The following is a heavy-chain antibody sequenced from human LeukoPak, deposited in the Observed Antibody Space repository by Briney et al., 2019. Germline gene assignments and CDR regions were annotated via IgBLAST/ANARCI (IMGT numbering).Heavy chain of an antibody. V-gene: IGHV1-2*02. Sequence: GASVKVSCKASGYTFNGYYMHWVRQAPGQGLEWMGWINPNSGGTSYAQKFQGRVTMTTGTSISTAYMEVSRRESDDTAVYYCAKPLWYQLLQGYYGLDVWGQGTTVTVSS. CDR2: INPNSGGT. CDR1: GYTFNGYY. CDR3: AKPLWYQLLQGYYGLDV. D-gene: IGHD2-2*01. J-gene: IGHJ6*02.